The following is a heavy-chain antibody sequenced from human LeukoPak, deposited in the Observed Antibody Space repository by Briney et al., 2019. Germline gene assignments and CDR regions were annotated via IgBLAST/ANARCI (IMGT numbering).Heavy chain of an antibody. V-gene: IGHV3-53*01. CDR1: EFSVSSNY. CDR3: ATYRQVLLPFES. D-gene: IGHD2-8*02. J-gene: IGHJ4*02. CDR2: IYSGGNT. Sequence: PGGSLRLSCAASEFSVSSNYMSWVRQAPGKGLEWVSIIYSGGNTYYADSVKGRFTISRDNSKSTLSLQMNSLRAEDTAIYYCATYRQVLLPFESWGQGTLVIVSS.